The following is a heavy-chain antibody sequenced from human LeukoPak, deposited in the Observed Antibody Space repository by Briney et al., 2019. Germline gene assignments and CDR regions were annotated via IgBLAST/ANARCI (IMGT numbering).Heavy chain of an antibody. V-gene: IGHV3-23*01. CDR3: AKDRYGDYVGFSY. CDR2: ISDSGGST. Sequence: PGGSLRLSCAASGFTFSSYAMSWVRQAPGKGLEWVSAISDSGGSTYYADSVKGRFTISRDNSKNTLYLQMNSLRAEDTAVYYCAKDRYGDYVGFSYWGQGILVTVSS. D-gene: IGHD4-17*01. J-gene: IGHJ4*02. CDR1: GFTFSSYA.